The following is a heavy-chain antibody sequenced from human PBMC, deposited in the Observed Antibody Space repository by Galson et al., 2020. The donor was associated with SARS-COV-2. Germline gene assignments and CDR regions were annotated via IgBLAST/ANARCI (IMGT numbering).Heavy chain of an antibody. CDR1: GFSFTNAW. Sequence: GGSLRLSCAASGFSFTNAWMSWVRQAPGEGLEWVGRIKSETDGGTTDYGAPVKGRFIISRDDSKNTLYLQMNSLKIDDTATYYCATDRAVAGLGFDFWGQGTLVTVSS. V-gene: IGHV3-15*01. CDR2: IKSETDGGTT. D-gene: IGHD6-19*01. CDR3: ATDRAVAGLGFDF. J-gene: IGHJ4*02.